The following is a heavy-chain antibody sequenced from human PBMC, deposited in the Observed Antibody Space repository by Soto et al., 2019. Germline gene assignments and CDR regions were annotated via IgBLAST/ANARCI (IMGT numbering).Heavy chain of an antibody. J-gene: IGHJ5*02. CDR1: GGSISSYY. D-gene: IGHD3-10*01. V-gene: IGHV4-59*08. Sequence: KQSQTLSLTCTVSGGSISSYYWSWIRQPPGKGLEWIGYIYYSGSTNYNPSLKSRVTISVDTSKNQFSLKLSSVTAADTAVYYCARLNGSGSYWGVGWFDPWGQGTLVTVSS. CDR2: IYYSGST. CDR3: ARLNGSGSYWGVGWFDP.